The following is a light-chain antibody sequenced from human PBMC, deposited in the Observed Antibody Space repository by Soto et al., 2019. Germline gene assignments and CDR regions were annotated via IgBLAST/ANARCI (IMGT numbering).Light chain of an antibody. V-gene: IGKV1-5*03. Sequence: DIQMTQSPSTLSASVGDRVTITCRASQSISTWLAWYQQKPGRAPKILIYRASTLESGVPSRFSGSGSGTEFTLTISSLQPYDFATYYCQQYSVYRTFGQGTKVEFK. J-gene: IGKJ1*01. CDR1: QSISTW. CDR3: QQYSVYRT. CDR2: RAS.